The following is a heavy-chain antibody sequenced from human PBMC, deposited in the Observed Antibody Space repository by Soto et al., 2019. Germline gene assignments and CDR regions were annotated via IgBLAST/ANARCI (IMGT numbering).Heavy chain of an antibody. CDR3: ARDWETSATGLIDS. D-gene: IGHD3-9*01. V-gene: IGHV3-30-3*01. J-gene: IGHJ4*02. CDR2: TSYDGSNK. CDR1: GFTFSSYA. Sequence: VQLVESGGGVVQPGRSLRLSCVASGFTFSSYALHWVRQAPGKGLEWVAVTSYDGSNKYYADSVEGRFTISRVNSKNTLYLQTSSLTTDDTAMYYCARDWETSATGLIDSWGQGTLVTVSS.